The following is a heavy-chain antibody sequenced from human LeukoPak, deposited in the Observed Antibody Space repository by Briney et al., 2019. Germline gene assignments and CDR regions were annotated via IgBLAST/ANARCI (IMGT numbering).Heavy chain of an antibody. CDR1: GYTFTSYG. Sequence: ASVKVSCKASGYTFTSYGISWVRQAPGQGLEWMGWISAYNGNTNYAQKLQGRVTMTTDTSTSTAYMELSSLRSEDTAVYYCATLGGTVVTRSGMDVWGQGTTVTVSS. CDR3: ATLGGTVVTRSGMDV. D-gene: IGHD4-23*01. V-gene: IGHV1-18*01. J-gene: IGHJ6*02. CDR2: ISAYNGNT.